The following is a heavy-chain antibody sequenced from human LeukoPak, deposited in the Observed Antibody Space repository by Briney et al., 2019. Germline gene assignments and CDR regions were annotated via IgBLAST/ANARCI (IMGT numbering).Heavy chain of an antibody. CDR2: INHSGST. CDR1: GGSFSGYY. Sequence: PSETLSLTCAVYGGSFSGYYWSWIRQPPGKGLVWIGEINHSGSTNYNPSLKSRVTISVDTSKNQFSLKLSSVTAADTAVYYCARGLSYYYYYGMDVWGQGTTVTVSS. V-gene: IGHV4-34*01. CDR3: ARGLSYYYYYGMDV. J-gene: IGHJ6*02. D-gene: IGHD5-18*01.